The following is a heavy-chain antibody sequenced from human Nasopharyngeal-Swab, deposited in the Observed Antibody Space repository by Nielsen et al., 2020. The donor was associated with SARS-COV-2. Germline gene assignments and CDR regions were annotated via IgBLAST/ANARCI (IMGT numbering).Heavy chain of an antibody. J-gene: IGHJ4*02. Sequence: SETLSLTCTVSGGSISSYYWSWIRQPPGKGLEWIGYIYYSGSTNYNPSLKSRVTISVDTSKNQFSLKLSSVTAADTAVYYCAREADGDYYFDYWGQGTLVTVPS. CDR3: AREADGDYYFDY. V-gene: IGHV4-59*01. CDR2: IYYSGST. CDR1: GGSISSYY. D-gene: IGHD4-17*01.